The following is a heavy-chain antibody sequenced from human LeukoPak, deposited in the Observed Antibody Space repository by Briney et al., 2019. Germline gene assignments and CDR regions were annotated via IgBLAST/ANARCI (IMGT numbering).Heavy chain of an antibody. V-gene: IGHV1-46*01. CDR2: INPSGTNT. CDR3: AREESGGYFDY. D-gene: IGHD2-8*02. CDR1: GYTFTSYY. Sequence: ASVKVSCKASGYTFTSYYMHWVRQAPGQGLEWMGLINPSGTNTNYAQKFRGRVTMTRDTSTSTVYMDLSSLRSEDTAMYFCAREESGGYFDYWGEGTLVTVSS. J-gene: IGHJ4*02.